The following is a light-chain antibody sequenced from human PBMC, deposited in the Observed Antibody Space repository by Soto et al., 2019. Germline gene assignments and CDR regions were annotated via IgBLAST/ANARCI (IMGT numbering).Light chain of an antibody. CDR3: QQSYSAPT. V-gene: IGKV1-39*01. J-gene: IGKJ3*01. Sequence: DIQMNKSPSSLSASVGDRVTITFQASQDISNYLNWYQQKPGKAPKLLIYDASNLETGVPSRFSGSGSGTDFTLTINSLQSEDFATYYCQQSYSAPTFGPGTKVDIK. CDR2: DAS. CDR1: QDISNY.